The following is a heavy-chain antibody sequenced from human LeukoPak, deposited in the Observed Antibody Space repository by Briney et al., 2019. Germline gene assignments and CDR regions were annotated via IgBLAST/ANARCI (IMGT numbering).Heavy chain of an antibody. CDR3: ARPVEHDSSGYWRAEYFQH. J-gene: IGHJ1*01. CDR1: GGSISSSSYY. V-gene: IGHV4-39*01. CDR2: IYYSGST. D-gene: IGHD3-22*01. Sequence: SETLSLTCTVSGGSISSSSYYWGWIRQPPGKGLEWIGSIYYSGSTYYNPSLKSRVTISVDTSKNQFSLKLSSVTAADTAVYYCARPVEHDSSGYWRAEYFQHWGQGTLVTVSS.